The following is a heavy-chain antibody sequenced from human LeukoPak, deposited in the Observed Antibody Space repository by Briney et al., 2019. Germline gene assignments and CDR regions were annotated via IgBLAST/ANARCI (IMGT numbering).Heavy chain of an antibody. CDR3: GRHAYGDSSAAFDI. CDR2: VYRRGST. CDR1: GDSISSNYY. D-gene: IGHD4-17*01. V-gene: IGHV4-4*02. Sequence: SETLSLTCAVSGDSISSNYYWRWVRQFPGKGLEWIGEVYRRGSTSYNPSLKSRVVISIDKSKNQYSLNLNSVTAADTAMYYCGRHAYGDSSAAFDIWGQGTMVIVSS. J-gene: IGHJ3*02.